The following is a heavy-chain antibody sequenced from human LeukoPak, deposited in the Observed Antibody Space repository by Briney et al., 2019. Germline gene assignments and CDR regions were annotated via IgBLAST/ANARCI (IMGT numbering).Heavy chain of an antibody. D-gene: IGHD2-2*01. CDR2: ISPNSGGT. Sequence: ASVKVSFKASGYTFTGYYMHWVRQAPGQGLEWMGWISPNSGGTNYAQKFRGRDTMTRDTSISTAYIELSRLRSDDTAVYYCARDFGDIVVVPAAMSYWGQGTLVTVSS. V-gene: IGHV1-2*02. CDR3: ARDFGDIVVVPAAMSY. J-gene: IGHJ4*02. CDR1: GYTFTGYY.